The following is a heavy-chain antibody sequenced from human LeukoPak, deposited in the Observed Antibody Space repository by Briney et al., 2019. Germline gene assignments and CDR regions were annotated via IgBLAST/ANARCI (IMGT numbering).Heavy chain of an antibody. CDR1: GGSISSYY. D-gene: IGHD6-13*01. J-gene: IGHJ4*02. CDR3: ARQAAAGTSFDY. V-gene: IGHV4-59*08. CDR2: IYYSGST. Sequence: SETLSLTCTVSGGSISSYYWSWIRQPPGKGLEWIGYIYYSGSTNYNPSLKSRVTISVDTSKNQFSLKLSSVTAADTAVYYCARQAAAGTSFDYWGQGTLVTVSS.